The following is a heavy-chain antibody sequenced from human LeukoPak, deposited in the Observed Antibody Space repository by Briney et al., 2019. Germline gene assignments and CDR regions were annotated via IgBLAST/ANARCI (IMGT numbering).Heavy chain of an antibody. V-gene: IGHV3-23*01. CDR2: ISGSGGST. CDR1: GGSFSHYY. CDR3: AKARSTSYDYYYYGMDV. D-gene: IGHD2-2*01. J-gene: IGHJ6*02. Sequence: ETLSLTCVVYGGSFSHYYWTWIRQAPGKGLEWVSAISGSGGSTYYADSVKGRFTISRDNSKNTLYLQMNSLRAEDTAVYYCAKARSTSYDYYYYGMDVWGQGTTVTVSS.